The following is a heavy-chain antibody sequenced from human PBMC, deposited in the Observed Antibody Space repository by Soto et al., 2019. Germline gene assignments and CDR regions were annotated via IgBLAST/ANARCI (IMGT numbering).Heavy chain of an antibody. Sequence: SETLSLTCTVSDDSMSSGDYYWNWIRQPPGKGLEWIGNIYSGGSTSYNPSLKSRLAISIDTSKNQFSLKLTSVTAAETAVYNCARDQPGIAHVDNWSQGTLVTVSS. CDR1: DDSMSSGDYY. CDR2: IYSGGST. J-gene: IGHJ4*02. CDR3: ARDQPGIAHVDN. V-gene: IGHV4-30-4*01. D-gene: IGHD2-21*01.